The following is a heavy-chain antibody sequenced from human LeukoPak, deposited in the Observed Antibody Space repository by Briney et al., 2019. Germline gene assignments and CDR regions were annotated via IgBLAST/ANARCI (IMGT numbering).Heavy chain of an antibody. Sequence: ASVKVSCKASGYTFSGYYMHWVRQAPGQGLEWMGWINPNSGGTYYAQKFQGRVTMTRDTSISTAYMELSRLRSDDTAVFYCARGREVQQRGYFDYWGQGTLVTVSS. J-gene: IGHJ4*02. CDR3: ARGREVQQRGYFDY. CDR1: GYTFSGYY. D-gene: IGHD6-25*01. V-gene: IGHV1-2*02. CDR2: INPNSGGT.